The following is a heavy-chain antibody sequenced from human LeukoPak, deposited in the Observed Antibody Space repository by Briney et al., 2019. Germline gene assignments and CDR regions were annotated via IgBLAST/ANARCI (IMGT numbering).Heavy chain of an antibody. CDR1: GLTISNYW. D-gene: IGHD2-15*01. J-gene: IGHJ4*02. CDR2: IKQDGSER. CDR3: ARGGGSFYNY. V-gene: IGHV3-7*04. Sequence: PGRSLTLSCTASGLTISNYWMSWVRQAPGKGLEWVANIKQDGSERYYVDSVKGRFTISRDNAKNSLYLQMNSLRAEDTAVYYCARGGGSFYNYWGQGTLVTVSS.